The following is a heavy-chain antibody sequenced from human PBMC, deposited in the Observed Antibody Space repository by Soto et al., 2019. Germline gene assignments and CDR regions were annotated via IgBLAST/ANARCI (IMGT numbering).Heavy chain of an antibody. V-gene: IGHV5-51*01. D-gene: IGHD3-22*01. J-gene: IGHJ5*02. CDR1: GYKFTSSW. CDR2: IFPSDSDT. CDR3: ARKDKSGYFNWFDP. Sequence: GESLTISGIPSGYKFTSSWIAWVRQKPGKGLEWMGIIFPSDSDTRYSPSFQGQVTISADRSTSTVFLQWASLKASDTAVYFCARKDKSGYFNWFDPWGQGTLVTVSS.